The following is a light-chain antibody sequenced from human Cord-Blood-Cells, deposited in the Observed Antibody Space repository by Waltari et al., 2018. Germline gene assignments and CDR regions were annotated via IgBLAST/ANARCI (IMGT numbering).Light chain of an antibody. Sequence: QSALTQPASVSGSPGQSITISCTGTSSDVGGYNYVSWYQQHPGKAPKLMIYDVSNRPSGFSNHFSGSKSGNTASLTISGLQAEDEADYYCSSYTSSSRYVFGTGTKVTVL. CDR1: SSDVGGYNY. J-gene: IGLJ1*01. V-gene: IGLV2-14*01. CDR2: DVS. CDR3: SSYTSSSRYV.